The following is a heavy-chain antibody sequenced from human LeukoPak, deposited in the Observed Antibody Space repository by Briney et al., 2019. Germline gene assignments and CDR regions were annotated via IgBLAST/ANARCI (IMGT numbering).Heavy chain of an antibody. CDR3: AKDSPYDSSGYSIVRAFDI. CDR2: IYNSGST. D-gene: IGHD3-22*01. Sequence: SETLSLTCTVSGGSVSSGSYYWCWIRQPPGKGLEWIGYIYNSGSTNYNPSLKSRVTISADTSKNQFSLKLTSVTAADTAVYFCAKDSPYDSSGYSIVRAFDIWGQGTMVTVSS. J-gene: IGHJ3*02. V-gene: IGHV4-61*01. CDR1: GGSVSSGSYY.